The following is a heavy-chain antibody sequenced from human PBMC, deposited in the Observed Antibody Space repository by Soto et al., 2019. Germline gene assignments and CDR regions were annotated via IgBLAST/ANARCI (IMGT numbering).Heavy chain of an antibody. Sequence: PSETLSLTCTVSGGSISSGSYYWSWIRQHPGKGLEWIGNIYNSGRIDYNKSLKGRFTITVDTSKNQFSLNVTSVTAADTAIYYCARESDYYDSSGSGFDYCGQGTLRTVSS. D-gene: IGHD3-22*01. CDR2: IYNSGRI. V-gene: IGHV4-31*03. J-gene: IGHJ4*01. CDR1: GGSISSGSYY. CDR3: ARESDYYDSSGSGFDY.